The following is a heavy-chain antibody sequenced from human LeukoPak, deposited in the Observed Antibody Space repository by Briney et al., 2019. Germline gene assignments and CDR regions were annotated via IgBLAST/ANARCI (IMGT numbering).Heavy chain of an antibody. J-gene: IGHJ4*02. Sequence: PGGSLRLSCAASGFTFNGYGMHWVRQAPGKGLERVALIWYDGSIKAYADSVKGRFTISRDNSKNALNLQMNSLGAEDTAVYYCARARGTTPNYFDWWGQGTLVTVSS. D-gene: IGHD3-16*01. CDR2: IWYDGSIK. CDR3: ARARGTTPNYFDW. V-gene: IGHV3-33*01. CDR1: GFTFNGYG.